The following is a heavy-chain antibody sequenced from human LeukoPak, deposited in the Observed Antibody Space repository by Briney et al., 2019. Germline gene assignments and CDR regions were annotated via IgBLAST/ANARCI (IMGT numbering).Heavy chain of an antibody. Sequence: PGGSVTLSCAASGFAVSNNYICWVRQAPGKGLEWVSVIYGGGSTYYADSVKGRFTISRDNSKNTLYLQMNSLRAEDTAVYYCARDPGGATFDYWGQGTLVTVSS. J-gene: IGHJ4*02. CDR1: GFAVSNNY. V-gene: IGHV3-53*01. CDR2: IYGGGST. D-gene: IGHD1-26*01. CDR3: ARDPGGATFDY.